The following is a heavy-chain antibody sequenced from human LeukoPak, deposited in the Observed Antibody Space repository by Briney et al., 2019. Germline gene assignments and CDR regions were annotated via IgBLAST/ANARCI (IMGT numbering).Heavy chain of an antibody. Sequence: ASVKVSCKVSGYTLAELSMHWVRQAPGKGLEGMGGFDPEDGETIYAQKFQGRVTMTEDTSTDTAYMELSSLRSEDTAVYYCATQERGYYYFILDYWGQGTLVTVSS. J-gene: IGHJ4*02. V-gene: IGHV1-24*01. CDR3: ATQERGYYYFILDY. D-gene: IGHD3-22*01. CDR1: GYTLAELS. CDR2: FDPEDGET.